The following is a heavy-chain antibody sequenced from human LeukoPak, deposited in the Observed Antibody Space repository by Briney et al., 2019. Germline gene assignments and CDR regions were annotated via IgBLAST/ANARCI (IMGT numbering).Heavy chain of an antibody. J-gene: IGHJ4*02. CDR2: IGGSGGST. CDR1: GFTFSSYA. Sequence: GGSLRLSCAASGFTFSSYAMSWVRQAPGKGLEWVSAIGGSGGSTYYADSVKGRFTISRDNSKNTLYLQMNSLRAEDTAVYYCAKVPAAIIAMSFDYWGQGTLVTVSS. D-gene: IGHD2-2*01. V-gene: IGHV3-23*01. CDR3: AKVPAAIIAMSFDY.